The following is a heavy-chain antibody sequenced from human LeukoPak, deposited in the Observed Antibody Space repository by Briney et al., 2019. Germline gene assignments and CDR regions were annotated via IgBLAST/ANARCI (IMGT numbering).Heavy chain of an antibody. D-gene: IGHD3-22*01. Sequence: PGGSLRLSCAASGFTFNNYGMHWVRQAPGKGLEWVALISYDGSNKFYADSVRGRFTISRDSPKNTLYLQMNSPRPEDTAVYYCARDSTRYYYDSGGSDAFDIWGQGTMVTVSS. CDR2: ISYDGSNK. CDR1: GFTFNNYG. J-gene: IGHJ3*02. CDR3: ARDSTRYYYDSGGSDAFDI. V-gene: IGHV3-30*03.